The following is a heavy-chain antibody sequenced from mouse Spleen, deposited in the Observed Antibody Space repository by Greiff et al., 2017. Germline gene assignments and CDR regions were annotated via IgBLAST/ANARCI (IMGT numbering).Heavy chain of an antibody. CDR1: GYTFTSYG. Sequence: QVHVKQSGAELARPGASVKLSCKASGYTFTSYGISWVKQRTGQGLEWIGEIYPRSGNTYYNEKFKGKATLTADKSSSTAYMELRSLTSEDSAVYYCARGGDYDGYYFDSWGQGTTLTVSS. CDR2: IYPRSGNT. D-gene: IGHD2-4*01. V-gene: IGHV1-81*01. CDR3: ARGGDYDGYYFDS. J-gene: IGHJ2*01.